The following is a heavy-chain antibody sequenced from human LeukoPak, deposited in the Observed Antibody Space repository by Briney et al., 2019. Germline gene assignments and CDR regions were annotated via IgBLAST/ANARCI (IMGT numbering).Heavy chain of an antibody. CDR2: ISGSGGST. V-gene: IGHV3-23*01. CDR3: APLVVVTAIQLVY. CDR1: GFTFSSYA. D-gene: IGHD2-21*02. Sequence: GGSLRLSCAASGFTFSSYAMTWVRQAPGKGLEWVSTISGSGGSTYYADSVKGRFTISRDNSKNTLYLQMNSLRAEDTAVYFCAPLVVVTAIQLVYWSQGTLVTVSS. J-gene: IGHJ4*02.